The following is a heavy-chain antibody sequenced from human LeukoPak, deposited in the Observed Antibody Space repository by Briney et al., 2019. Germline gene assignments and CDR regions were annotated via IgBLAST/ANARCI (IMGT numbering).Heavy chain of an antibody. Sequence: SETLSLTCAVSGYSISSGYYWGWIRQPPGKGLEWIGSIYHSGSTYYNPSLKSRVTISVDTSKNQFSLKLSSVTAADTAVYYCARYYGSGSYYGVYDYWGQGTLVTVSS. CDR2: IYHSGST. CDR1: GYSISSGYY. J-gene: IGHJ4*02. D-gene: IGHD3-10*01. CDR3: ARYYGSGSYYGVYDY. V-gene: IGHV4-38-2*01.